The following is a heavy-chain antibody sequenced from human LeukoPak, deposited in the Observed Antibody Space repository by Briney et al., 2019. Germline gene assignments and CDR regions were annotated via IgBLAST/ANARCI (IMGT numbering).Heavy chain of an antibody. CDR2: ISGSGGST. CDR1: GFTFSSYA. CDR3: AKGSWYSSAEGEFDY. D-gene: IGHD6-13*01. V-gene: IGHV3-23*01. J-gene: IGHJ4*02. Sequence: GGSLRLSCAASGFTFSSYAMSWVRQAPGKGLEWVSAISGSGGSTYYADSVKGRFTISRDNSKNTLYLQMNSLRAEDTAVYYCAKGSWYSSAEGEFDYWGQGTLVTVSS.